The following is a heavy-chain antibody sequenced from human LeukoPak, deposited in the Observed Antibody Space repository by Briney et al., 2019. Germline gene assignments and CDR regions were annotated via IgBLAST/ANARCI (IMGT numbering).Heavy chain of an antibody. CDR3: ARDRQFGDFYWYFDL. CDR2: IYSGGNT. J-gene: IGHJ2*01. CDR1: GFTVSSNY. Sequence: PGGSLRLSCAASGFTVSSNYMSWVRQAPGGGLEWVSVIYSGGNTYYADSVKGRFTISRDSSRNTVFLHMNTLRAEDTAVYYCARDRQFGDFYWYFDLWGRGTLVTVSS. V-gene: IGHV3-53*01. D-gene: IGHD4-17*01.